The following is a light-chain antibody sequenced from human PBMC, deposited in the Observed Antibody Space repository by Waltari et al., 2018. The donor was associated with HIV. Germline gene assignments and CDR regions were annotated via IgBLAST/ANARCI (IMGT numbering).Light chain of an antibody. J-gene: IGKJ3*01. CDR2: WAS. CDR3: QQYYSTPPIT. V-gene: IGKV4-1*01. Sequence: SSARVLYSSTNEHHSAWHHQKSRQPAQLLIYWASTREAGVPDRVSGSGSGKDFTLTISSLQAEDVAVYYCQQYYSTPPITFGPGTKVEIK. CDR1: ARVLYSSTNEHH.